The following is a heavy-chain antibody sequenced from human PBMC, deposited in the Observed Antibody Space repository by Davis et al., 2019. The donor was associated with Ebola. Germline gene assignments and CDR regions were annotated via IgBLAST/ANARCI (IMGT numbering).Heavy chain of an antibody. D-gene: IGHD3-10*01. CDR3: ARGETRGGSNWFDP. CDR1: GGSISSGGYS. CDR2: IYYSGST. J-gene: IGHJ5*02. V-gene: IGHV4-61*08. Sequence: PSDTLSLTCAVSGGSISSGGYSWSWLRQPPGKGLEWIGYIYYSGSTNYNPSLKSRVTISVDTSKNQFSLKLSSVTAADTAVYYCARGETRGGSNWFDPWGQGTLVTVSS.